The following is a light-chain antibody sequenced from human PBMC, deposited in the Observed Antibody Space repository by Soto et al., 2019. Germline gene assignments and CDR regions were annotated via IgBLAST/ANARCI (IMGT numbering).Light chain of an antibody. V-gene: IGKV3-15*01. Sequence: EVVMTQSPASLSASPGERVTLSCRASQNIRSSLAWYQRRPGQAPRLLIYDASTRATGIPPRFSGGGSGTEFTVTISSLQSEDFAIYYCQQYDIWPPYTFGQGTKVDIK. CDR3: QQYDIWPPYT. CDR2: DAS. J-gene: IGKJ2*01. CDR1: QNIRSS.